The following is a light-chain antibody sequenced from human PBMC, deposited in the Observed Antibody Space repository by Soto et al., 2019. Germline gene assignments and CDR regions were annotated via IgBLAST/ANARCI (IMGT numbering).Light chain of an antibody. J-gene: IGKJ1*01. CDR2: GAS. CDR3: QQYGSSPPT. Sequence: EIVLTQSPGTLSLSPGERATLSCRASQSVSSSYLAWYQQKPGQAPRLLIYGASSRAPGIPDRFSGSGPGKDFTLTISRLEPEGFEVYYCQQYGSSPPTFGQGTKVEIK. CDR1: QSVSSSY. V-gene: IGKV3-20*01.